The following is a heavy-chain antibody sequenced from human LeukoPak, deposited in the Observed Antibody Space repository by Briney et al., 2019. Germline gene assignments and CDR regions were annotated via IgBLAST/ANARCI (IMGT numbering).Heavy chain of an antibody. Sequence: SVTVSCKASGGTFSSYAISWVRQAPGQGLEWMGGIIPIFGTANYAQKFQGRVTITAGKSTSTAYMELSSLRSEDTAVYYCARVYDSSGSPFQHWGQGTLVTVSS. CDR2: IIPIFGTA. V-gene: IGHV1-69*06. J-gene: IGHJ1*01. CDR3: ARVYDSSGSPFQH. D-gene: IGHD3-22*01. CDR1: GGTFSSYA.